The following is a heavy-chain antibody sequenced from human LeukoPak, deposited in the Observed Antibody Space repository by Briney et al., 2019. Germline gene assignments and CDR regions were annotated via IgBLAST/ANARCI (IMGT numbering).Heavy chain of an antibody. CDR3: ATQKHVEITI. CDR2: INPSGGST. D-gene: IGHD3-3*01. CDR1: GGTFSSYA. Sequence: ASVKVSCKASGGTFSSYAISWVRQAPGQGLEWMGIINPSGGSTSYAQKFQGRVTMTRDTSTSTVYMELSSLRSEDTAVYYCATQKHVEITIWGQGTLVTVSS. V-gene: IGHV1-46*01. J-gene: IGHJ4*02.